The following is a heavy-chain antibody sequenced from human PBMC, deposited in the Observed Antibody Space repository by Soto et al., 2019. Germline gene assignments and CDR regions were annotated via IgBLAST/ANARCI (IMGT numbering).Heavy chain of an antibody. CDR2: INHSGST. D-gene: IGHD6-19*01. CDR1: GGSFSGYY. CDR3: AVRTKIAVAGTGWFDP. V-gene: IGHV4-34*01. Sequence: QVQLQQWGAGLLKPSETLSLTCAVYGGSFSGYYWSWIRQPPGKGLEWIGEINHSGSTNYNPSLKSRVTISVDTSKNQFSLKLSSVTAADPAVYYCAVRTKIAVAGTGWFDPWGQGTLVTVSS. J-gene: IGHJ5*02.